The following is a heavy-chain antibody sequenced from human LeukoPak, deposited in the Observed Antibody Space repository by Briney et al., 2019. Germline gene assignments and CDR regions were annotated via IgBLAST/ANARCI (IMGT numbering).Heavy chain of an antibody. CDR3: AGAYGDYRYFNY. D-gene: IGHD4-17*01. V-gene: IGHV3-72*01. CDR1: GFSFSDHY. CDR2: TRNKANSYTT. Sequence: PGGSLRLSCATSGFSFSDHYMDWVRQAPGKGLEWVARTRNKANSYTTEYAASVKGRFTISRDDSDNSMYLQMNGLKTEDTAVYYCAGAYGDYRYFNYWGQGTLVTVSS. J-gene: IGHJ4*02.